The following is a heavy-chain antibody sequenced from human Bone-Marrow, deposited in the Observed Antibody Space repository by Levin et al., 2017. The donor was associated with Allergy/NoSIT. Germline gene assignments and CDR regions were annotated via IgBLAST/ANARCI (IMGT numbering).Heavy chain of an antibody. D-gene: IGHD6-19*01. V-gene: IGHV3-49*03. CDR3: ARALAGGDY. CDR2: IRNNAYGGAT. J-gene: IGHJ4*02. CDR1: GFTFGDYA. Sequence: SCRVSGFTFGDYAVTWFRQAPGKGLEWVGLIRNNAYGGATHFAASVKDRFSISRDDSQSTAYLHMNSLKTEDTAVYYCARALAGGDYWGQGTLVTVS.